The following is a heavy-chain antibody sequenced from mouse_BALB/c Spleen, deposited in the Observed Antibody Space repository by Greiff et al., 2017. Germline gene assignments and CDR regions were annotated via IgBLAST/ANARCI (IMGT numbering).Heavy chain of an antibody. CDR1: GFTFSSFG. J-gene: IGHJ4*01. V-gene: IGHV5-17*02. Sequence: EVQRVESGGGLVQPGGSRKLSCAASGFTFSSFGMHWVRQAPEKGLEWVAYISSGSSTIYYADTVKGRFTISRDNPKNTLFLQMTSLRSEDTAMYYCARSNWGGAMDYWGQGTSVTVSS. CDR3: ARSNWGGAMDY. CDR2: ISSGSSTI. D-gene: IGHD4-1*02.